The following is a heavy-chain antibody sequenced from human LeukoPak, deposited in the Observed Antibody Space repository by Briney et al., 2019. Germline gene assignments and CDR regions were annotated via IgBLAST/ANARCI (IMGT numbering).Heavy chain of an antibody. CDR1: GYTFSSYA. CDR2: IIPIFGTA. V-gene: IGHV1-69*06. Sequence: GASVKVSCKASGYTFSSYAISWVRQAPGQGLEWMGGIIPIFGTANYAQKFQGRVTITADKSTSTAYMELSSLRSEDTAVYYCASAHRGIAAAEMDGRAFDIWGQGTMVTVSS. D-gene: IGHD6-13*01. J-gene: IGHJ3*02. CDR3: ASAHRGIAAAEMDGRAFDI.